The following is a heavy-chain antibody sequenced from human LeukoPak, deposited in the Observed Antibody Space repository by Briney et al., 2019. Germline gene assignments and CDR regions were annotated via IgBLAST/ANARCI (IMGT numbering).Heavy chain of an antibody. J-gene: IGHJ3*02. Sequence: PGGSLRLSCAASGFTFSNAWMSWVRQAPGKGPEWVGRFKSKTDGGTIDHAAPVKGRFTISRDDSKNTLYLEMNSLKIEDTAVYYCTTAPAGRDGFDIWGQGTMVTVSS. CDR2: FKSKTDGGTI. CDR1: GFTFSNAW. CDR3: TTAPAGRDGFDI. V-gene: IGHV3-15*01.